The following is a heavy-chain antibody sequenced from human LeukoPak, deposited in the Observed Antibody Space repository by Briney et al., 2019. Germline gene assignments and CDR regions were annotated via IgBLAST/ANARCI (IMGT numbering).Heavy chain of an antibody. J-gene: IGHJ4*02. CDR2: IRYDGNNK. D-gene: IGHD6-13*01. CDR3: AKDAAAGVIDY. CDR1: GFTFSSYG. Sequence: GGSQRLSCAASGFTFSSYGMHWVRQAPGKGLEWVAFIRYDGNNKYYADSVKGRFTISRDNSKNTLYLQMNSLRAEDTAVYYCAKDAAAGVIDYWGQGTLVTVSS. V-gene: IGHV3-30*02.